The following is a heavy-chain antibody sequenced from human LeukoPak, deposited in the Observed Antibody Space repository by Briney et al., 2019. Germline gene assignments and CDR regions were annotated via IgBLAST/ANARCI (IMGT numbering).Heavy chain of an antibody. D-gene: IGHD3-10*01. CDR2: INPNSGGT. J-gene: IGHJ4*02. CDR1: GYTFTGYY. CDR3: ARDVYGSGSYFY. V-gene: IGHV1-2*02. Sequence: ASVKVSCKASGYTFTGYYMHWVRQAPGQGLEWMGWINPNSGGTNYAQKFQGRVTMTRDTSISTAYMELNRLRSDDTAVYYCARDVYGSGSYFYWGQGTLVAVSS.